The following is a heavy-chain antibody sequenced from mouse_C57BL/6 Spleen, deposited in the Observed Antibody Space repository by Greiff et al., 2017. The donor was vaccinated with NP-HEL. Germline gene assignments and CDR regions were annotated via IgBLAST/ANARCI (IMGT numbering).Heavy chain of an antibody. D-gene: IGHD1-1*01. CDR1: GFTFSSYG. CDR3: ARHLITTGTGVAY. V-gene: IGHV5-6*01. CDR2: ISSGGSNT. J-gene: IGHJ3*01. Sequence: EVQRVESGGDLVKPGGSLKLSCAASGFTFSSYGMSWVRQTPDKRLEWVATISSGGSNTYYPDSVKGRFTISRDNAKNNLYLQMSSLKSEDTAMYCWARHLITTGTGVAYGGQVTLVTVSA.